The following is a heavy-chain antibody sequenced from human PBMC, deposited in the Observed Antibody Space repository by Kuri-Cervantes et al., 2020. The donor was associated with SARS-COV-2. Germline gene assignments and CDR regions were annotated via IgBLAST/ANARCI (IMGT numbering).Heavy chain of an antibody. CDR2: IYYSGST. CDR1: GASISGSPHY. J-gene: IGHJ4*02. Sequence: SETLSLTCSVSGASISGSPHYWDWLRQTPGKGLERIGNIYYSGSTYYNPSLKSRVTISVDTSKNQFSLKLSSVTAADTAVYYCARLTTVTTFDYWGQGTLVTVSS. D-gene: IGHD4-17*01. CDR3: ARLTTVTTFDY. V-gene: IGHV4-39*01.